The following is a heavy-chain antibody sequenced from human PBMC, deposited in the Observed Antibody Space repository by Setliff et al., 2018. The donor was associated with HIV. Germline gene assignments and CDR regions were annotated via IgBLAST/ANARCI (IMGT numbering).Heavy chain of an antibody. CDR1: GGSISSHY. Sequence: SETLSLTCTVSGGSISSHYWSWIRQPPGKGLEWIGYIYHSGSTNYNPSLKSRVTISVDTSKNQFFLKLSSVTAADTAVYYCARDQAGATYYRAFDIWGQGTMVTVSS. CDR3: ARDQAGATYYRAFDI. D-gene: IGHD1-26*01. J-gene: IGHJ3*02. V-gene: IGHV4-59*11. CDR2: IYHSGST.